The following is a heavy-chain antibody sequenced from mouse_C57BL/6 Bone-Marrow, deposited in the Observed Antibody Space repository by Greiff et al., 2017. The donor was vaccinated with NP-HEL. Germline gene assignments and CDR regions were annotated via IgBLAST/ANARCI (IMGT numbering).Heavy chain of an antibody. CDR3: ARHGYRAWFAY. Sequence: EVQLVESGGGLVKPGGSLKLSCAASGFTFSSYTMSWVRQTPEKRLEWVATISGGGGNTYYPDSVKGRCTMSRDNAKNTLYLQMSSLRSEDTALYYCARHGYRAWFAYWGQGTLVTVSA. J-gene: IGHJ3*01. CDR2: ISGGGGNT. D-gene: IGHD2-14*01. CDR1: GFTFSSYT. V-gene: IGHV5-9*01.